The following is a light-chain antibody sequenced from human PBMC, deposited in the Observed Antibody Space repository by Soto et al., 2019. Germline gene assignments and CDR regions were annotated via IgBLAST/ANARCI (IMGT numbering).Light chain of an antibody. Sequence: QSALTQPASVSGSPGQSITLSCTGTSRDVGGYNYVSWYQQHPGKAPKLMIYEVSNRPSGVSTRFSGSKSGNTASLTISGLQAEDEADYYCSSYTRSSSLVFGTGTKLTVL. J-gene: IGLJ1*01. CDR1: SRDVGGYNY. V-gene: IGLV2-14*01. CDR3: SSYTRSSSLV. CDR2: EVS.